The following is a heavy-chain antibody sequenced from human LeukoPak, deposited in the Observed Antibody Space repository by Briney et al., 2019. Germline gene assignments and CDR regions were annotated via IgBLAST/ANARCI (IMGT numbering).Heavy chain of an antibody. V-gene: IGHV3-33*01. J-gene: IGHJ4*02. Sequence: GGSLRLSCAASGFTFSSYGMPWVRQAPGKGLEWVAVIWYDGSNKYYADSVKGRFTISRDNAKNSLYLQMDSLRAEDTAVYYCARGLSGYTAMGAYWGQGTLVTVSS. CDR1: GFTFSSYG. CDR2: IWYDGSNK. CDR3: ARGLSGYTAMGAY. D-gene: IGHD5-18*01.